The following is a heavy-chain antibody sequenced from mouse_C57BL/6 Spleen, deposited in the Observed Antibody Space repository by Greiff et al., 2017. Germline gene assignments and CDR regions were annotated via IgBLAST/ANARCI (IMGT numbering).Heavy chain of an antibody. CDR3: ARELYFDY. Sequence: QVQLKESGAELVKPGASVKLSCKASGYTFTSYWMQWVKQRPGQGLEWIGEIDPSDSYTNYNQKFKGKATLTVDTSSSTAYMQLSSLTSEDSAVYYCARELYFDYWGQGTTLTVSA. D-gene: IGHD4-1*01. V-gene: IGHV1-50*01. CDR1: GYTFTSYW. CDR2: IDPSDSYT. J-gene: IGHJ2*01.